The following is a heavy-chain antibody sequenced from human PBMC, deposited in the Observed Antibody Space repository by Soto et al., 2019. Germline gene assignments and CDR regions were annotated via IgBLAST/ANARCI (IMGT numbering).Heavy chain of an antibody. Sequence: ASVKVSCKASGDTFTDYYMHWVRQAPGQGLEWMGWINPNSGGTNYAQKFQGRVTMTRDTSISTAYMELSRLRSDDTAVYYCARGDDFWSGNDAFDIWGQGTMVTVSS. J-gene: IGHJ3*02. D-gene: IGHD3-3*01. CDR3: ARGDDFWSGNDAFDI. V-gene: IGHV1-2*02. CDR2: INPNSGGT. CDR1: GDTFTDYY.